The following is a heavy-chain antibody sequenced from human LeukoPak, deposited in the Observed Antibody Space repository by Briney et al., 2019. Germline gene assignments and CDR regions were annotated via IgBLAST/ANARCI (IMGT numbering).Heavy chain of an antibody. J-gene: IGHJ4*02. V-gene: IGHV4-39*01. CDR3: AASFAPYYYDSSGYYFDY. CDR2: IYYSGST. Sequence: SETLSLTCTVSGGSISSSSYYWGWIRQPPGKGLEWIGSIYYSGSTYYNPSLKSRVTISVDTSKNQFSLKLSSVTAADTAVYYCAASFAPYYYDSSGYYFDYWGQGTLVTVSS. CDR1: GGSISSSSYY. D-gene: IGHD3-22*01.